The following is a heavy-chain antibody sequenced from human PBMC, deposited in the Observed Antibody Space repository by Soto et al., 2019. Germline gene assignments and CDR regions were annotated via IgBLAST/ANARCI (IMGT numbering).Heavy chain of an antibody. CDR3: AHSKYSSSWLPRTFHRWFDP. Sequence: QITLKESGPTLVKPTQTLTLTCTFSGFSLSTSGVGVGWIRQPPGKALEWLALIYWNDDKRYSPSLKSRLTITKDTSKNQVVLTMTNMDPVDTATYYCAHSKYSSSWLPRTFHRWFDPWGQGTLVTVSS. D-gene: IGHD6-13*01. CDR2: IYWNDDK. V-gene: IGHV2-5*01. CDR1: GFSLSTSGVG. J-gene: IGHJ5*02.